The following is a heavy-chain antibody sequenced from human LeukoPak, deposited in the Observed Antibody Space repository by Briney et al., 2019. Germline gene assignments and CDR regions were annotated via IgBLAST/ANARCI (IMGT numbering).Heavy chain of an antibody. Sequence: LGASVKVSCKASGGTFSSYAISWVRQAPGQGLEWMGGIIPIFGTANYAQKFQGRVTITTDESTSTAYMGLSSLRSEDTAVYYCASSPCSSTSCYQFDYWGQGTLVTVSS. D-gene: IGHD2-2*01. V-gene: IGHV1-69*05. CDR1: GGTFSSYA. J-gene: IGHJ4*02. CDR2: IIPIFGTA. CDR3: ASSPCSSTSCYQFDY.